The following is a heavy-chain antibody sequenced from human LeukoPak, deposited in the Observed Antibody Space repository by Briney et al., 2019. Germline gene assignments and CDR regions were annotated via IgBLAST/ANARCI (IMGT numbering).Heavy chain of an antibody. CDR3: ARDPDTALVTSWFDY. J-gene: IGHJ4*02. CDR2: IKKDGSEK. Sequence: GGSLRLSCAASGFTFSSDWMSWVRQAPGKGLEGVANIKKDGSEKYYMDSVKGRCTISRDNAKSSLYLQMSSQRAQEPAAYYFARDPDTALVTSWFDYWGKGTLVSVSS. V-gene: IGHV3-7*01. D-gene: IGHD5-18*01. CDR1: GFTFSSDW.